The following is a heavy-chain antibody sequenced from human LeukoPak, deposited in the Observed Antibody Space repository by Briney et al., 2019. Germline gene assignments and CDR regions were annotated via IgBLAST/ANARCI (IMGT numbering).Heavy chain of an antibody. D-gene: IGHD3-10*01. J-gene: IGHJ4*02. CDR3: ARSDPFGELPSFDY. V-gene: IGHV1-69*13. Sequence: GASVKVSCKASGGTFSSYAISWVRQAPGQGLEWMGGIIPIFGTANYAQKFQGRVTITADESTSTAYMELSSLRSEDTAVYYCARSDPFGELPSFDYWGQGTLVTVSS. CDR1: GGTFSSYA. CDR2: IIPIFGTA.